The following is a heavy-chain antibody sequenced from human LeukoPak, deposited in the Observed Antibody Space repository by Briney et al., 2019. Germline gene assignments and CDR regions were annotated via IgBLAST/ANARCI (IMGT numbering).Heavy chain of an antibody. Sequence: PSETLSLTCAVYGGSFSGYYWSWIRQPPGKGLEWIGEINHSGSTNYNPSLKSLVTISVDTSKNQFSLKLSSVTAADTAVYYCARIEARDGYNYRDYWGQGTLVTVSS. D-gene: IGHD5-24*01. J-gene: IGHJ4*02. CDR1: GGSFSGYY. CDR3: ARIEARDGYNYRDY. CDR2: INHSGST. V-gene: IGHV4-34*01.